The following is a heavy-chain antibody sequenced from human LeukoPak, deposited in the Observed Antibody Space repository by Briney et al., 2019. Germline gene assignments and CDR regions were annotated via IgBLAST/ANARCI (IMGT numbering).Heavy chain of an antibody. CDR1: GGYISSYY. D-gene: IGHD1-26*01. CDR2: IYYSGST. CDR3: ARTGGSFYFYYYMDV. Sequence: SETLSLTCSVSGGYISSYYWSWIRQPPGKGLEWIGYIYYSGSTSYNPSLKSRVTISVDTSKNQFSLKLNSVTAADTAVYYCARTGGSFYFYYYMDVWGKGTTVTVSS. J-gene: IGHJ6*03. V-gene: IGHV4-59*12.